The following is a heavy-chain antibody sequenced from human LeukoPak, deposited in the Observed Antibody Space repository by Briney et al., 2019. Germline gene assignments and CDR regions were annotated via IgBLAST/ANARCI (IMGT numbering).Heavy chain of an antibody. CDR3: AKDDHMDV. CDR2: ISSSSSTI. J-gene: IGHJ6*03. Sequence: GGSLRLSCAASGFTFSSYSMNWVRQAPGKGLEWVSYISSSSSTIYYADSVKGRFTISRDNAKNSLYLQMNSLRAEDTAVYYCAKDDHMDVWGKGTTITVSS. CDR1: GFTFSSYS. V-gene: IGHV3-48*04.